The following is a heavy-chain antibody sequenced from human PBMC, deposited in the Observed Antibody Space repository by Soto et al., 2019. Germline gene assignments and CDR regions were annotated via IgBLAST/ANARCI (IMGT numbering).Heavy chain of an antibody. Sequence: QVQLQQWGAGLLKPSETLSLTCAVYGGSFSGYYWSWIRQPPGKGLEWIGEINHSGSTNYNPSLKSRVTISEDTSKNQFSLKLSSVTAADTAVYYCARGMAAAGTVRWFDPWGQGTLVTVSS. CDR2: INHSGST. V-gene: IGHV4-34*01. J-gene: IGHJ5*02. CDR3: ARGMAAAGTVRWFDP. D-gene: IGHD6-13*01. CDR1: GGSFSGYY.